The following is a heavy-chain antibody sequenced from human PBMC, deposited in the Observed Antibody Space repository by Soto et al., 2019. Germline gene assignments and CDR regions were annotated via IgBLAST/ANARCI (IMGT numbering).Heavy chain of an antibody. V-gene: IGHV3-53*01. CDR2: IYRGGST. CDR3: ARDGGLAEDGMDV. J-gene: IGHJ6*02. D-gene: IGHD3-10*01. Sequence: LRLSCAASGFIVSGNYMSWVRQAPGKGLEWVSVIYRGGSTYYADSVKGRFTISRDNSKNTLYLQMNSLRADDTGVYYCARDGGLAEDGMDVWGQGTTVTV. CDR1: GFIVSGNY.